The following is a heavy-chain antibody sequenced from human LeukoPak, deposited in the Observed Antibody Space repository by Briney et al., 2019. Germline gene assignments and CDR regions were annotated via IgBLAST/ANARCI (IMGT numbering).Heavy chain of an antibody. Sequence: ASXXVSCKASGYTFTSYGISWVRQAPGQGLEWMGWISAYNGNTNYAQKLQGRVTMTTDTSTSTAYMELRSLRSDDTAVYYCARPAAYYDFWSGYQYYMDVWGKGTTVTVSS. J-gene: IGHJ6*03. V-gene: IGHV1-18*01. D-gene: IGHD3-3*01. CDR2: ISAYNGNT. CDR3: ARPAAYYDFWSGYQYYMDV. CDR1: GYTFTSYG.